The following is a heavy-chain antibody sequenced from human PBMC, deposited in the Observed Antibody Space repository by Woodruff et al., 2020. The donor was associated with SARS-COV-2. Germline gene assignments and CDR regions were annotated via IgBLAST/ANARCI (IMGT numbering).Heavy chain of an antibody. D-gene: IGHD5-12*01. V-gene: IGHV1-69*04. Sequence: KFQGRVTITADKSMSTAYMELSSLRSEDTAVYYCARGSSGYDFYYYYYMDVWGKGTTVTVSS. CDR3: ARGSSGYDFYYYYYMDV. J-gene: IGHJ6*03.